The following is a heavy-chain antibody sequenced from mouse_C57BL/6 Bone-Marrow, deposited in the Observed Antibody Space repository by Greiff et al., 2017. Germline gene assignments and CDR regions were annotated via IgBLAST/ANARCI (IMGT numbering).Heavy chain of an antibody. D-gene: IGHD2-1*01. V-gene: IGHV1-4*01. CDR2: INPSSGYT. J-gene: IGHJ4*01. CDR1: GYTFTSYT. Sequence: VQLQQSGAELARPGASVKMSCKASGYTFTSYTMHWVKQRPGQGLEWIGYINPSSGYTKYNQKFKDKATLTADKSSSTAYMQLSSLTSEDSAVSYVARHVPYDNYEEYYAMDYWGQGTSVTVSS. CDR3: ARHVPYDNYEEYYAMDY.